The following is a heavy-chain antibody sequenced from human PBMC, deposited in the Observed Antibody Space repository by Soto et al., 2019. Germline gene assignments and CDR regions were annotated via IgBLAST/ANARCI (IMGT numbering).Heavy chain of an antibody. D-gene: IGHD6-19*01. CDR2: ISYDGSSK. V-gene: IGHV3-30*03. J-gene: IGHJ4*02. Sequence: PGGSLRLSCTASGFTLQNYAMAWVRQAPGKGLEWVAVISYDGSSKYNTDSVKGPFTISRDNSKNTVYLQMHSLTVDDTAVYYCARDAVAMDYWGQGTLVTVS. CDR1: GFTLQNYA. CDR3: ARDAVAMDY.